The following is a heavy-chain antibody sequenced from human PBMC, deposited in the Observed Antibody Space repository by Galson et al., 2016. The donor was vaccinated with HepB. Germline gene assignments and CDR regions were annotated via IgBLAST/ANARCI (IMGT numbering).Heavy chain of an antibody. CDR3: AKAHGPSGWLY. CDR2: IYPGGET. D-gene: IGHD6-19*01. Sequence: SLRLSCAASGFTVSSHYMGWVRQAPGKGLEWVSIIYPGGETHYADSLKGRLTISSDNSKNTLSLQMNSLRAEETAVYYCAKAHGPSGWLYWGQGTLVIVSS. CDR1: GFTVSSHY. J-gene: IGHJ4*02. V-gene: IGHV3-53*01.